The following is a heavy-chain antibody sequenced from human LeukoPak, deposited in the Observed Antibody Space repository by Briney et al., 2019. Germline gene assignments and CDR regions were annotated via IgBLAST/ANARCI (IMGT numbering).Heavy chain of an antibody. CDR1: GYTFTSYD. J-gene: IGHJ5*02. Sequence: ASVKVSCKASGYTFTSYDINWVRQATGQGLEWMGWMNPNSGNTGYAQKFQGRVTMTRNTSISTAYMELSSLRSEDTAVYYCARATDGRLLWFGESLKNWFDPWGQGTLVTASS. CDR2: MNPNSGNT. V-gene: IGHV1-8*01. D-gene: IGHD3-10*01. CDR3: ARATDGRLLWFGESLKNWFDP.